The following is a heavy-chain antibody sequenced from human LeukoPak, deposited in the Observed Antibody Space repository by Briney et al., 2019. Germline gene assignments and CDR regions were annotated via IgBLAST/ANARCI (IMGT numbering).Heavy chain of an antibody. D-gene: IGHD1-26*01. V-gene: IGHV3-30*18. CDR3: AKDQGGGAFDI. CDR2: ISYVGSNK. CDR1: GFTFSSYG. J-gene: IGHJ3*02. Sequence: GRSLRLSCAASGFTFSSYGMHWVRQAPGKGLEWVAVISYVGSNKYYADSVKGRFTISRDNSKNTLYLQMNSLRAEDTAVYYCAKDQGGGAFDIWGQGTMVTVSS.